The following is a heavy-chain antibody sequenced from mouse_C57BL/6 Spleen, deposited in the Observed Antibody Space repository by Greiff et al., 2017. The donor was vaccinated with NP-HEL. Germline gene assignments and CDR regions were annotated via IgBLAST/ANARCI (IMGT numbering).Heavy chain of an antibody. J-gene: IGHJ3*01. Sequence: VQLQQSGAELVRPGASVTLSCKASGYTFTDYEMHWVKQTPVHGLEWIGAIDPETGGTAYNQKFKGKAILTADISSSTAYMELRSLTSEDSAVYYCTRDRDRFAYWGQGTLVTVSA. D-gene: IGHD3-2*01. CDR2: IDPETGGT. CDR3: TRDRDRFAY. V-gene: IGHV1-15*01. CDR1: GYTFTDYE.